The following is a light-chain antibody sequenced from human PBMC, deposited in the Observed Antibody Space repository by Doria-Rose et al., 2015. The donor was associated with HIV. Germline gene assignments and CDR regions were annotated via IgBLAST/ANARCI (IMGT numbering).Light chain of an antibody. V-gene: IGKV1-39*01. CDR1: QGITSN. J-gene: IGKJ2*01. CDR2: TAT. CDR3: QQTYSFPYS. Sequence: PSSLSASVGDRVTITCRASQGITSNLNWYQQKAGKAPKLLIFTATTLQSGVPSRFGGGGSGTDFTLTISSLQPEDFATYYCQQTYSFPYSFGQGTKLDIE.